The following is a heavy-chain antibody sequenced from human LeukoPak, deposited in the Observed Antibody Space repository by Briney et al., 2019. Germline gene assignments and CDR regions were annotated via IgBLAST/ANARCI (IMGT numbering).Heavy chain of an antibody. Sequence: ASVKVSCKAAGYTVTSCGISWVRQAPGQGLEWMGLISAYNGNTNYAQKLQGRVTMTTTTSMSTAYMELRSLRSDDTAVYYCARDFLWLIGEMATIMLDYWGQGTMVTVSS. CDR2: ISAYNGNT. CDR3: ARDFLWLIGEMATIMLDY. CDR1: GYTVTSCG. D-gene: IGHD5-24*01. V-gene: IGHV1-18*01. J-gene: IGHJ4*02.